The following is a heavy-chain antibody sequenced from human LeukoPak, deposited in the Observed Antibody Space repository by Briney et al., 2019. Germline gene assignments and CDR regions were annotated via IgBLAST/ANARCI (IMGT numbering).Heavy chain of an antibody. J-gene: IGHJ4*02. CDR2: IWYDGSNK. CDR1: GFTFSSYG. D-gene: IGHD1-7*01. CDR3: ARGLRSITGTTLYFDY. V-gene: IGHV3-33*01. Sequence: GGSLRLSCAASGFTFSSYGMQWVRQAPGKGLEWVAVIWYDGSNKYYADSVKGRFTISRDNSKNTLYLQMNSLRAEDTAVYYCARGLRSITGTTLYFDYWGQGTLVTVSS.